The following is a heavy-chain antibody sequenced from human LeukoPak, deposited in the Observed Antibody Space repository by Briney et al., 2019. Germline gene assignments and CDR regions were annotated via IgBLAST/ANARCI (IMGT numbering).Heavy chain of an antibody. CDR2: IYYSGST. CDR1: GGSISSSSYY. CDR3: AVYNWNGWFDP. J-gene: IGHJ5*02. Sequence: KPSETLSLTCTVSGGSISSSSYYWGWIRQPPGKGLEWIGSIYYSGSTYYNPSLKSRVTISVDTSKNQFSLKLSSVTAADTAVYYCAVYNWNGWFDPWGQGTLVTVSS. D-gene: IGHD1-1*01. V-gene: IGHV4-39*01.